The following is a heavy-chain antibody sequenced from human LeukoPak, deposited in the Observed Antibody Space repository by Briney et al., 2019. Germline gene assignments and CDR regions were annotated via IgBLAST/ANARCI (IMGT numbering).Heavy chain of an antibody. J-gene: IGHJ4*02. D-gene: IGHD5-24*01. CDR3: ARDHGMATIFDY. CDR1: GGTFSSYA. CDR2: IIPIFGTA. Sequence: GSSVKVSCKASGGTFSSYAISWVRQAPGPGLEWMGGIIPIFGTANYAQKFQGRVTITTDESTSTAYMELSSLRSEDTAVYYCARDHGMATIFDYWGQGTLVTVSS. V-gene: IGHV1-69*05.